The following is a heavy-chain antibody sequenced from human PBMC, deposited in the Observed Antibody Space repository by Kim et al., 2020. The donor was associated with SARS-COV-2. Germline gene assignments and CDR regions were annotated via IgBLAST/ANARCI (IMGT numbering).Heavy chain of an antibody. J-gene: IGHJ4*02. Sequence: SETLSLTCTVSGGSISSGGYYWSWIRQHPGKGLEWIGYIYYSGSTYYNPSLKSRVTISVDTSKNQFSLKLSSVTAADTAVYYCARFGRYSGSYVGPLDYWGQGTLVTVSS. CDR3: ARFGRYSGSYVGPLDY. D-gene: IGHD1-26*01. CDR2: IYYSGST. CDR1: GGSISSGGYY. V-gene: IGHV4-31*03.